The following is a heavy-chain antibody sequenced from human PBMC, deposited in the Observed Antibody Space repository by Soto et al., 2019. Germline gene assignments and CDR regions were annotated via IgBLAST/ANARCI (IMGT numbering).Heavy chain of an antibody. Sequence: EVQLLESGGGLVQPGGSLRLSCAASGFTFSSYAMSWVRQAPGKGLEWVSAISGSGGSTYYADSVKGRFTISRDNSKNTLYLQMNSLRAEDTAVYYCAKADCSGGSCLLSAFYIWGQGTMVTVSS. D-gene: IGHD2-15*01. CDR2: ISGSGGST. J-gene: IGHJ3*02. V-gene: IGHV3-23*01. CDR3: AKADCSGGSCLLSAFYI. CDR1: GFTFSSYA.